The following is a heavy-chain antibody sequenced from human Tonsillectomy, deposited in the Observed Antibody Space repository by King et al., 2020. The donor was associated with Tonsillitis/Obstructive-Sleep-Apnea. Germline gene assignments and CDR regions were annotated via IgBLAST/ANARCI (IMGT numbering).Heavy chain of an antibody. CDR1: GFTFSSYA. Sequence: QLVQSGGVLVQPGGSLRLSCAASGFTFSSYAMSWVRQAPGKGLEWVSGISGSGDMTYYADSVKGRFTISRDTSKNTLYLQMSSLRAEDTAVYYCAKDLGDTSGWFFDWFDSWGQGTLVTVSS. J-gene: IGHJ5*01. D-gene: IGHD6-19*01. CDR3: AKDLGDTSGWFFDWFDS. CDR2: ISGSGDMT. V-gene: IGHV3-23*04.